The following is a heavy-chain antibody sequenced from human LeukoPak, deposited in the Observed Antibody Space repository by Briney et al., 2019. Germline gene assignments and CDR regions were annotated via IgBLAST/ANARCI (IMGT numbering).Heavy chain of an antibody. J-gene: IGHJ3*02. CDR1: GGTFSSYA. V-gene: IGHV1-69*04. CDR3: ASVRSNIVGALPSDAFDI. CDR2: IIPIFGIA. D-gene: IGHD1-26*01. Sequence: GASVKGSCKASGGTFSSYAISWVRQAPGQALEWMGRIIPIFGIANYAQKFQGKVTITADKSPSTAYMELSRLRSEDTAVYYGASVRSNIVGALPSDAFDIWGQGTMVTVSS.